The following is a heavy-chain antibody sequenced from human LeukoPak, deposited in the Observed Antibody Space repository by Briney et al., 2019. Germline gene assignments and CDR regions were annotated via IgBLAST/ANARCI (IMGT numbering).Heavy chain of an antibody. D-gene: IGHD3-10*01. J-gene: IGHJ4*02. V-gene: IGHV3-53*01. CDR3: ARNAMVRGVIMEG. Sequence: PGGSLRLSCAASGFTVSSNYMSWVRQAPGKGLEWVSVIYSGGSAYYADSVKGRFTISRDNSKNTLYLQMNSPRAEDTAVYYCARNAMVRGVIMEGWGQGTLVTVSS. CDR2: IYSGGSA. CDR1: GFTVSSNY.